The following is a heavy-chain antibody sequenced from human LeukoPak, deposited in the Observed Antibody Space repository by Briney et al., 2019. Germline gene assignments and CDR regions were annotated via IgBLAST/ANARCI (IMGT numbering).Heavy chain of an antibody. D-gene: IGHD6-19*01. Sequence: GGSLRLAWSASGFTFSSSAMSWVRHAPGEGLEWVSAISGSVCNTYYADSVKGRFTISRDNSKNTLYLQMNSLRAEDTAVYYCAKVFGVAVAGTRGFFDYWGQGTLVTVSS. CDR3: AKVFGVAVAGTRGFFDY. CDR1: GFTFSSSA. V-gene: IGHV3-23*01. J-gene: IGHJ4*02. CDR2: ISGSVCNT.